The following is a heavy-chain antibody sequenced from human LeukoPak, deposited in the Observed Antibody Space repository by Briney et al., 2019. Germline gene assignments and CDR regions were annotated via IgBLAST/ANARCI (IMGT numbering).Heavy chain of an antibody. J-gene: IGHJ6*03. CDR1: GGSISSLY. CDR2: IYYSGST. Sequence: SETLTRTCTVSGGSISSLYWSWIRKPTGKGLEWIGYIYYSGSTNYNPSLKSRVTISVDTSKNQFSLKLSSVTAADTAVYYCARTGGVGYYYYMDVWGKGTTVTVSS. V-gene: IGHV4-59*11. CDR3: ARTGGVGYYYYMDV. D-gene: IGHD7-27*01.